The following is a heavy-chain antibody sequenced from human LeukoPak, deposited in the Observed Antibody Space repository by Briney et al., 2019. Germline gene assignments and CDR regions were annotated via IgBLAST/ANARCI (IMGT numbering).Heavy chain of an antibody. Sequence: PSETLSLTCTVSGGSIRSGGYYWSWIRQHPEKGLEWIGYIYSSGSTYYKAPLKSRVSISVDTSKNQFSLKLNSVTAADTAVYYCARRYGPWGQGTLVTVSS. CDR2: IYSSGST. CDR1: GGSIRSGGYY. CDR3: ARRYGP. J-gene: IGHJ5*02. V-gene: IGHV4-31*03. D-gene: IGHD3-16*01.